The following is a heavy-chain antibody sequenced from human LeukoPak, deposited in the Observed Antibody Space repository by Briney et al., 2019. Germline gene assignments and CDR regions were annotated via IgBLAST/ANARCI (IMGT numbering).Heavy chain of an antibody. CDR1: GFTFSTYS. Sequence: GGSLRLSCAASGFTFSTYSMDWVRQAPGEGLEWVSSITSSSSYIYYADLVKGRFTISRDNAKNSLYLQMNSLRAEDTAVYYCARSWQLPRDAFDIWGQGTMVTVSS. V-gene: IGHV3-21*01. CDR3: ARSWQLPRDAFDI. CDR2: ITSSSSYI. J-gene: IGHJ3*02. D-gene: IGHD1-26*01.